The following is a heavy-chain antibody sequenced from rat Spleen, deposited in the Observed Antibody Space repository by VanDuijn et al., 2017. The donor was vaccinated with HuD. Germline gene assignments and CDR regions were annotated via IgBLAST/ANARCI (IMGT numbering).Heavy chain of an antibody. D-gene: IGHD1-11*01. Sequence: EVQLVESGGGLVEPGRSLKLSCVVSGFTINNYWMNWIRQAPGKGLEWVASISYEVSRTYYGDSVKGRFTISRDNAKSTLYLQMNSLRSEDTATYYCARHTRVWWFAYWGQGTLVTVSS. CDR3: ARHTRVWWFAY. V-gene: IGHV5-31*01. CDR1: GFTINNYW. J-gene: IGHJ3*01. CDR2: ISYEVSRT.